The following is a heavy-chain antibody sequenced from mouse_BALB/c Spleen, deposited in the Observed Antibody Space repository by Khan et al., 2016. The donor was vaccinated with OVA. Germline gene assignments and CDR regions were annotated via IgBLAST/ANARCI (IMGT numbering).Heavy chain of an antibody. CDR3: ARAYYRHWYFDV. Sequence: EVELVESGGGLVQPGESLKLSCKSNEYEFPSHDMSWVRKTPEKRLELVAVINSDGGTTYYPDTMEGRFIISRDNTKKTLYLQMSSLRSEDTALYYCARAYYRHWYFDVWGAGTTVTVSS. D-gene: IGHD2-14*01. V-gene: IGHV5-2*01. CDR2: INSDGGTT. J-gene: IGHJ1*01. CDR1: EYEFPSHD.